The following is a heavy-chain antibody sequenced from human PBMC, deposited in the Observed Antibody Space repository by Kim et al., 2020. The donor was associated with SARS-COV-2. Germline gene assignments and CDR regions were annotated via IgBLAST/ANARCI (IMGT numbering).Heavy chain of an antibody. D-gene: IGHD1-26*01. CDR3: AKRVGTTGWYFDL. V-gene: IGHV3-23*01. Sequence: VDSVRGRFAISRENSKSTMYLQINGLRAEDTALYYCAKRVGTTGWYFDLWGRGTLVTVSS. J-gene: IGHJ2*01.